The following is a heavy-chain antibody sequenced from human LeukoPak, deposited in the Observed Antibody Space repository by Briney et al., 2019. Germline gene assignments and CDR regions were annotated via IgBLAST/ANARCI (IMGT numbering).Heavy chain of an antibody. V-gene: IGHV1-2*02. J-gene: IGHJ3*02. CDR2: INPNSGGT. CDR1: GYTFTGYY. CDR3: ARDRAITNYAFDI. Sequence: ASVKVSCKASGYTFTGYYMHWVRQAPGQGLEWMGWINPNSGGTNYAQKFQGRVTITADKSTSTAYMELSSLRSEDTAVYYCARDRAITNYAFDIWGQGTMVTVSS. D-gene: IGHD3-10*01.